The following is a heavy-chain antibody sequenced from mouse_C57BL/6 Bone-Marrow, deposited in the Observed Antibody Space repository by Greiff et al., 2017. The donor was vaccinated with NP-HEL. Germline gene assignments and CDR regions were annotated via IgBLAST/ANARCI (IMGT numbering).Heavy chain of an antibody. V-gene: IGHV1-64*01. CDR3: APDGSSPFAY. D-gene: IGHD1-1*01. CDR2: IHPNSGST. CDR1: GYTFTSYW. J-gene: IGHJ3*01. Sequence: QVQLQQPGAELVKPGASVKLSCKASGYTFTSYWMHWVKQRPGQGLEWIGMIHPNSGSTNYNEKFTSKATLTVDKSSSTAYMQLSSLTSEDSAVYYCAPDGSSPFAYWGKGTLVTVSA.